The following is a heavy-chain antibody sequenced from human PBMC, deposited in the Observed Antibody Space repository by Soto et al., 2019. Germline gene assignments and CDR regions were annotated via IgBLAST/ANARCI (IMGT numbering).Heavy chain of an antibody. CDR3: ANPGPHHDYGDLLYYYYYGMDV. D-gene: IGHD4-17*01. CDR1: GFTFSSYA. V-gene: IGHV3-23*01. CDR2: ISGSGGST. J-gene: IGHJ6*02. Sequence: GGSLRLSCAASGFTFSSYAMSWVRQAPGKGLEWVSAISGSGGSTYYADSVKGRFTISRDNSKNTLYRQMNSLRAEDTAVYYCANPGPHHDYGDLLYYYYYGMDVWGQGTTVTVSS.